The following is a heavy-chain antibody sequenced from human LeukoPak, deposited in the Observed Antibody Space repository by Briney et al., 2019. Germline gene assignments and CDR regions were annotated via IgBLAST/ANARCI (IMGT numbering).Heavy chain of an antibody. V-gene: IGHV3-7*01. CDR2: IKQDGSEK. D-gene: IGHD6-19*01. CDR1: GFTLSTYW. CDR3: ATINTVAGRSYYFDY. Sequence: GGSLRLSCAASGFTLSTYWMSWVRQAPGKGLECVANIKQDGSEKYYVGSVKGRFTISRDNAKNSLYLQMNSLRAEDTAVYYCATINTVAGRSYYFDYWGQGTLVTVSS. J-gene: IGHJ4*02.